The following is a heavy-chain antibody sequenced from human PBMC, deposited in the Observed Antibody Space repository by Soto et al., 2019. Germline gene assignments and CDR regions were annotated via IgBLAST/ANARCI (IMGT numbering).Heavy chain of an antibody. D-gene: IGHD3-16*01. V-gene: IGHV3-7*04. CDR1: GFTFSAFW. Sequence: EVQLVESGGGLVQPGESLRLSCAASGFTFSAFWMTWLRQAPGKGLEWLANIKRDGTVTHYGDSVEGRCTLSRDNAQNSLFLQLNSLRPADTAMYYCARDLSPPGEFLYDAFDVWGQGTFVTVSS. CDR3: ARDLSPPGEFLYDAFDV. J-gene: IGHJ3*01. CDR2: IKRDGTVT.